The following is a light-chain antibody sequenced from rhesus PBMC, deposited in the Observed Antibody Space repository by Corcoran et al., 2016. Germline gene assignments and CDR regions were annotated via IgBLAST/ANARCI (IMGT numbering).Light chain of an antibody. J-gene: IGLJ1*01. CDR1: SSDIGGYNY. CDR3: NSYAVSNTFM. CDR2: EVS. Sequence: QAALTQPRSVSGSPGLSVTISCTGTSSDIGGYNYVSWYQQYPGTVPKLMIYEVSKRPSGVSDRFSGSKSGNTASLTISGLQAEDEADYYCNSYAVSNTFMFGTGTRLTVL. V-gene: IGLV2-32*02.